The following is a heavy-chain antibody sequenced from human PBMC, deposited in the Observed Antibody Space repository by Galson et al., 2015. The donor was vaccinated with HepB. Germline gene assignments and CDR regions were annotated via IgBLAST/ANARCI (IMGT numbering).Heavy chain of an antibody. CDR3: ASSCGGSCYPGLGYYYGMDV. V-gene: IGHV3-21*01. D-gene: IGHD2-15*01. Sequence: SLRLSCAASGFTFSSYSMNWVRQAPGKGLEWVSSISSSSSYIYYADSVKGRFTISRDNAKNSLYLQMNSLRAEDTAVYYCASSCGGSCYPGLGYYYGMDVWGQGTTVTVSS. CDR2: ISSSSSYI. J-gene: IGHJ6*02. CDR1: GFTFSSYS.